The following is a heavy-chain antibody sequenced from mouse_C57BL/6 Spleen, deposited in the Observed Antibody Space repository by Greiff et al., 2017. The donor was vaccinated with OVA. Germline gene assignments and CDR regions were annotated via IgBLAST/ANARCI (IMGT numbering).Heavy chain of an antibody. CDR3: ARSGLLRGYFDV. J-gene: IGHJ1*03. D-gene: IGHD1-1*01. Sequence: QVQLQQPGAELVKPGASVKLSRKASGYTFTSYWMQWVKQRPGQGLEWIGEIDPSDSYTNYNQKFKGKATLTVDTSSSTAYMQLSSLTSEDSAVYYCARSGLLRGYFDVWGTGTTVTVSS. V-gene: IGHV1-50*01. CDR2: IDPSDSYT. CDR1: GYTFTSYW.